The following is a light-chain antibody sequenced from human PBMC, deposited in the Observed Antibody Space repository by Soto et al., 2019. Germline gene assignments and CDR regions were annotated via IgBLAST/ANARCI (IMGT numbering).Light chain of an antibody. CDR3: QQTYNPPRT. CDR1: ETIARY. Sequence: DIQLTQSPSSLSASVLDRVTITCRASETIARYLNWYQQKPGKAPNIXIYAASTLKSGFPSRFSGTGYGTDFNLTISRLQTEDFATYYCQQTYNPPRTFGQGTKVDIK. J-gene: IGKJ1*01. V-gene: IGKV1-39*01. CDR2: AAS.